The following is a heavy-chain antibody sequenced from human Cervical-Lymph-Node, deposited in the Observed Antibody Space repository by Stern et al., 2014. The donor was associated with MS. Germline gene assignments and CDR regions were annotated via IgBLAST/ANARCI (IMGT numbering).Heavy chain of an antibody. J-gene: IGHJ4*02. V-gene: IGHV4-59*01. Sequence: QLQESGPGLVKPSETLSLTCTVSGGSISSYYWSWIRQPPGKGLEWIGYIYHSGSTDYNPSLKSRVTISVDTSKNQFSLKLSSVTAADTAVYYCARGGSSSPPFDYWGQGTLVTVSS. D-gene: IGHD6-6*01. CDR3: ARGGSSSPPFDY. CDR2: IYHSGST. CDR1: GGSISSYY.